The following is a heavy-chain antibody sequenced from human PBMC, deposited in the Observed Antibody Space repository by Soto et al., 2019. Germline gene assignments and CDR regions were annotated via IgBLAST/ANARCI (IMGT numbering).Heavy chain of an antibody. CDR3: ASLEYSSSSGGDAFDI. V-gene: IGHV3-7*03. J-gene: IGHJ3*02. CDR1: GFTFSSYW. CDR2: IKQDGSEK. D-gene: IGHD6-6*01. Sequence: GGSLRLSCAASGFTFSSYWMSWVHQAPGKGLEWVANIKQDGSEKYYVDSVKGRFTISRDNAKNSLYLQMNSLRAEDTAVYYCASLEYSSSSGGDAFDIWGQGTMVTVSS.